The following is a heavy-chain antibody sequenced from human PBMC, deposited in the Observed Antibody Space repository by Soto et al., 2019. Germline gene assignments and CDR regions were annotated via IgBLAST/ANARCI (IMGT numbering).Heavy chain of an antibody. V-gene: IGHV1-2*04. J-gene: IGHJ4*02. CDR3: ARDAGGIAVAPRYFDY. CDR1: GYTFTGYY. CDR2: INPNSGGT. D-gene: IGHD6-19*01. Sequence: ASVKVSCKASGYTFTGYYMHWVRQAPGQGPEWMGWINPNSGGTNYAQKFQGWVTMTRDTSISTAYMELSRLRSDDTAVYYCARDAGGIAVAPRYFDYWGQGTLVTVSS.